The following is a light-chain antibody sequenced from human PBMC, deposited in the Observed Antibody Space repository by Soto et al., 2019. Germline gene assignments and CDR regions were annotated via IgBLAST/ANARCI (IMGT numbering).Light chain of an antibody. CDR3: QQRSNWL. J-gene: IGKJ3*01. CDR2: DAS. V-gene: IGKV3-11*01. Sequence: DTVLTQSPAALSLSPGETATLSCRASQSVRGHLAWYQQKPGQAPRLLIYDASYRATGVPLRFSGSGSGTDFTLTISSLESGDSAVHYCQQRSNWLFGPGTKVDIK. CDR1: QSVRGH.